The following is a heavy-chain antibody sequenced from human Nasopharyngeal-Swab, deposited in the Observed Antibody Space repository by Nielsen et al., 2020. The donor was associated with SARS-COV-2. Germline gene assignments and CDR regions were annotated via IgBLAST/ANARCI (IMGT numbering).Heavy chain of an antibody. CDR1: GVIVSANY. J-gene: IGHJ4*02. V-gene: IGHV3-53*01. Sequence: GESLKISCSASGVIVSANYMNWVRQAPGKGLEWGALINTGGATFYADSVKGRFTISRDNSKNTVYLQMNSLSAEDTAVYYCARDPAGYYYGSSGYLDYWGQGTLVTVSS. CDR2: INTGGAT. CDR3: ARDPAGYYYGSSGYLDY. D-gene: IGHD3-22*01.